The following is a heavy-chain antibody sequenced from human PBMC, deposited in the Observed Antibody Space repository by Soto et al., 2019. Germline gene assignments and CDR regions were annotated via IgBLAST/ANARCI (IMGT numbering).Heavy chain of an antibody. CDR2: ISSSSSYI. CDR3: ARLPSADAFDI. Sequence: GGSLRLSCAASGFTFSSYSMNWVRQAPGKGLEWVSSISSSSSYIYYADSVKGRFNISRDNAKNSLYLQMNSLRAEDTAVYYCARLPSADAFDIWGQGTMVTVSS. J-gene: IGHJ3*02. V-gene: IGHV3-21*01. CDR1: GFTFSSYS.